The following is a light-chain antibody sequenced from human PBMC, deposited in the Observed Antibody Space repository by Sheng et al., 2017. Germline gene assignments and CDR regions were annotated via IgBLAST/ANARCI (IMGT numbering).Light chain of an antibody. CDR2: DAS. J-gene: IGKJ5*01. CDR3: QQRSNWPPIT. CDR1: QSVSSY. Sequence: EIVLTQSPATLSLSPGERATLSCRASQSVSSYLAWYQQRPDQAPRLLIYDASNRATGIPPRFSGSGSGTDFTLTISSLEPEDFAVYYCQQRSNWPPITFGQGTRLEIK. V-gene: IGKV3-11*01.